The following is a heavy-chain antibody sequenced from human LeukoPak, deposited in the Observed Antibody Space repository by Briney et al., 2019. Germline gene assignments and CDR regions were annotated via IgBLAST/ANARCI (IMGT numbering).Heavy chain of an antibody. V-gene: IGHV3-7*01. CDR1: GFTFSSYW. CDR3: ARDYGSGRFDAFDI. CDR2: IKQDGSEK. D-gene: IGHD3-10*01. Sequence: GGSLRLSCAASGFTFSSYWMSCVRQAQGKGLEWVANIKQDGSEKYYVDSVKGRFTISRDNAKNSLYLQMNSLRAEDTAVYYCARDYGSGRFDAFDIWGQGTMVTVSS. J-gene: IGHJ3*02.